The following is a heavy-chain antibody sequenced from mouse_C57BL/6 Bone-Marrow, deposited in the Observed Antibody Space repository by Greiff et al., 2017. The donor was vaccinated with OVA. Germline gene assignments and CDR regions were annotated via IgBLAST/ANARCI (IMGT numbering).Heavy chain of an antibody. V-gene: IGHV1-63*01. CDR3: ARQDYGSSPWFAY. CDR1: GYTFTNYW. Sequence: VQLQQSGAELVRPGTSVKMSCKASGYTFTNYWIGWAKQRPGHGLEWIGDIYPGGGYTNYNEKFKGKATLTADQSSSTAYMQFSSLTSEDSAIYYCARQDYGSSPWFAYWGQGTLVTVSA. CDR2: IYPGGGYT. D-gene: IGHD1-1*01. J-gene: IGHJ3*01.